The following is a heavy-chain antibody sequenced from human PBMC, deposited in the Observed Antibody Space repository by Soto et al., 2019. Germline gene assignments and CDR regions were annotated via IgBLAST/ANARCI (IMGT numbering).Heavy chain of an antibody. J-gene: IGHJ3*02. Sequence: SETLSLTCAVYGGSFSGYYWSWIRQPPGKGLEWIGEINHSGSTNYNPSLKSRVTISIDTSKNTFSLKLSSVTAADTAVYYCARGSGYSSGWYAFDIWGQGTMVTVSS. CDR3: ARGSGYSSGWYAFDI. V-gene: IGHV4-34*01. CDR2: INHSGST. D-gene: IGHD6-19*01. CDR1: GGSFSGYY.